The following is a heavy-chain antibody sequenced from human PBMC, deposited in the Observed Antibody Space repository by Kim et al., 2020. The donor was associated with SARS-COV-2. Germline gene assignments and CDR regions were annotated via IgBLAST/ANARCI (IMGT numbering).Heavy chain of an antibody. J-gene: IGHJ6*02. V-gene: IGHV4-34*01. CDR3: ARKVGLASYYYYGMDV. CDR2: INHSGST. Sequence: SETLSLTCAVYGGSFSGYYWSWIRQPPGKGLEWIGEINHSGSTNYNPSLKSRVTISVDTSKNQFSLKLSSVTAADTAVYYCARKVGLASYYYYGMDVWGQGTTVTVSS. D-gene: IGHD6-19*01. CDR1: GGSFSGYY.